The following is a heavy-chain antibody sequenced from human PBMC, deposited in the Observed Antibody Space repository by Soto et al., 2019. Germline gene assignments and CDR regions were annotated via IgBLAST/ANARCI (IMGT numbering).Heavy chain of an antibody. CDR3: AKRQGQAWSRDYFYSYGMHV. J-gene: IGHJ6*02. V-gene: IGHV3-30*18. D-gene: IGHD1-26*01. CDR1: VFTFESYG. Sequence: VGSLRLSCIASVFTFESYGMHCVRHSPGKWLEWVAVISHEGVTKNYADSVKGRFTVSRDNSKDTLYLQLNSLRREDKAVYYCAKRQGQAWSRDYFYSYGMHVWGLATTFTLSS. CDR2: ISHEGVTK.